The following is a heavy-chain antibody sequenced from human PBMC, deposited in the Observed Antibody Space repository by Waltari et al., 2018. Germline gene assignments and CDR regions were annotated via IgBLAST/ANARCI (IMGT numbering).Heavy chain of an antibody. Sequence: QVQLQQWGAGLLKPSETLSLTCAVYGGSFSGYYWSWIRQPPGKGLEWIGEINHSGSTNYNPSLKSRVTISVDTSKNQFSLKLSSVTAADTAVYYWARLLYGALDYWGQGTLVTVSS. CDR3: ARLLYGALDY. V-gene: IGHV4-34*01. J-gene: IGHJ4*02. D-gene: IGHD3-3*01. CDR1: GGSFSGYY. CDR2: INHSGST.